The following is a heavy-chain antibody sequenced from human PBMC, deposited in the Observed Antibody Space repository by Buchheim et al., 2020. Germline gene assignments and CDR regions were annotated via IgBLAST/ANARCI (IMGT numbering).Heavy chain of an antibody. CDR1: GGSISSSSYY. CDR2: IYYSGST. J-gene: IGHJ5*02. Sequence: QLQLQESGPGLVKPSETLSLTCTVSGGSISSSSYYWGWIRQPPGKGLEWIGSIYYSGSTYYNPSLKSRVTISVDTSKNQFSLKLSSVTAADTAVYYCARLTEGDFGVVLGWFDPWGQGTL. V-gene: IGHV4-39*01. CDR3: ARLTEGDFGVVLGWFDP. D-gene: IGHD3-3*01.